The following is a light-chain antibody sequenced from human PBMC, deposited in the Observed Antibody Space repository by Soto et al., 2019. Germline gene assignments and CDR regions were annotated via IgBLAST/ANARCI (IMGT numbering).Light chain of an antibody. V-gene: IGKV3-11*01. Sequence: EIVLTQSPATLSLSPGERATLSCRASQSVSSYLAWYQQKPGQAPRLLIYDASNRATGIQARFSGSGSGTDFTLTISSLEPEDFAVYYCQQRSNLITFGQGPRLEIK. CDR1: QSVSSY. CDR3: QQRSNLIT. J-gene: IGKJ5*01. CDR2: DAS.